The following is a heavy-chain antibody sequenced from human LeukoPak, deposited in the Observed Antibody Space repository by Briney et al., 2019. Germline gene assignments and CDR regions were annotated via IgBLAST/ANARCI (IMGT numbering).Heavy chain of an antibody. J-gene: IGHJ4*02. D-gene: IGHD3-3*01. CDR2: IKQDGSQT. CDR1: GFSFSAYG. V-gene: IGHV3-7*01. CDR3: ARDRDDFWSNSVAY. Sequence: PGGSLRLSCAASGFSFSAYGVHWVRQAPGKGLEWVANIKQDGSQTYYVDSVKGRFTISRDNAKDSLYLQMISLRVEDTAVYYCARDRDDFWSNSVAYWGQGTLVTVSS.